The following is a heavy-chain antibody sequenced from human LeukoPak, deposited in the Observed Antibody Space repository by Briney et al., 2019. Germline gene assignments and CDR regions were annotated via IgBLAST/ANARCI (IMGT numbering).Heavy chain of an antibody. CDR3: ARVDWTPEYYFDY. V-gene: IGHV1-69*05. CDR2: IIPIFGAA. Sequence: SVKVSFKASGGTFSSYAISWVRPAPGQGLGWMGRIIPIFGAANYAQKFQGRVTITTDESTSTAYMELSSLRSEDTAVYYCARVDWTPEYYFDYWGQGTLVTVSS. J-gene: IGHJ4*02. CDR1: GGTFSSYA. D-gene: IGHD3/OR15-3a*01.